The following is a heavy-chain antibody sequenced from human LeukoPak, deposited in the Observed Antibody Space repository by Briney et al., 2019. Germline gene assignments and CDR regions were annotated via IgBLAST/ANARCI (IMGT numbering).Heavy chain of an antibody. CDR3: AKVSGYDFGYYDSSGYFDY. CDR2: ISNTNSYI. CDR1: GFTFSSYS. V-gene: IGHV3-21*04. Sequence: PGGSLRLSCAASGFTFSSYSMNWVRQAPGKGLEWVSCISNTNSYIYYADSVKGRFTISRDNAKNSLYPQMNSLRAEDTAVYYCAKVSGYDFGYYDSSGYFDYWGQGTLVTVSS. J-gene: IGHJ4*02. D-gene: IGHD3-22*01.